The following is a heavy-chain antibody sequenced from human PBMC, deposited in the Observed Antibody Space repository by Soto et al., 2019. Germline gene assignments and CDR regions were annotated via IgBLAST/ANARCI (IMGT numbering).Heavy chain of an antibody. J-gene: IGHJ5*02. V-gene: IGHV4-59*01. CDR2: IYYSGST. CDR3: ARVYYDTKGYSLDP. Sequence: SETLSLTCTVSGGSISSYYWSWIRQPPGKGLEWIGYIYYSGSTNYNPSLKSRVTISVDTSKNQFSVRLSSVTAADTAVYYCARVYYDTKGYSLDPWGLGTLVTVSS. CDR1: GGSISSYY. D-gene: IGHD3-16*01.